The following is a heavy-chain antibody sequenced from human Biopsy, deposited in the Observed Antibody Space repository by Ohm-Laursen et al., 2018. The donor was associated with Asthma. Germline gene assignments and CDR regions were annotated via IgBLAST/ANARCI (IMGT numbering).Heavy chain of an antibody. Sequence: SVKVSCKAPGGTFSNFAISWVRQAPGQGLEWLGGIMTVFGKTNYAQKFQGRVTITADESTSTAYMEVTSLRSEDTAIYYCARCQVGYSSGWSLLLKKIYYSGMDVWGQGTAVTVSS. D-gene: IGHD6-19*01. V-gene: IGHV1-69*13. CDR2: IMTVFGKT. CDR1: GGTFSNFA. CDR3: ARCQVGYSSGWSLLLKKIYYSGMDV. J-gene: IGHJ6*02.